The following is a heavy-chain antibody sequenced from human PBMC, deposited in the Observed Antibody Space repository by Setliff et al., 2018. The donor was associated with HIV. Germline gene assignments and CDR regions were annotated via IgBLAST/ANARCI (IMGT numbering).Heavy chain of an antibody. CDR1: RYSFTSYW. Sequence: GESLKISCKASRYSFTSYWIGWVRQMPGKGLEWMGITYPGDSDTRYSPSFQGQIIFSADKSISTAYLQWIGLKASDTAMYYCVRQDGRAQYYFDSWGQGTLVTVSS. J-gene: IGHJ4*02. V-gene: IGHV5-51*01. D-gene: IGHD3-10*01. CDR3: VRQDGRAQYYFDS. CDR2: TYPGDSDT.